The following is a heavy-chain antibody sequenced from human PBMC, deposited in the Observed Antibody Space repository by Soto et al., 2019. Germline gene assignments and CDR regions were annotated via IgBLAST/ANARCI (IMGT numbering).Heavy chain of an antibody. J-gene: IGHJ4*02. Sequence: SETLSLTCTVSGGSISSYYWSWIRQPPGKGLEWIGYIYYSGSTNYNPSLKSRVTISVDTSKNQLSLKLSSVTAADTAVYCCARRYGYYFDYWGQGTLVTVSS. V-gene: IGHV4-59*08. CDR2: IYYSGST. CDR3: ARRYGYYFDY. D-gene: IGHD4-17*01. CDR1: GGSISSYY.